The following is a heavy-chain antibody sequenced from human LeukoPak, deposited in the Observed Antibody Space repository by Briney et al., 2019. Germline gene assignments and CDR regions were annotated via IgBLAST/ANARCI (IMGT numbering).Heavy chain of an antibody. D-gene: IGHD3-10*01. V-gene: IGHV3-30*02. J-gene: IGHJ4*02. Sequence: SGGSLRLSCAASGFTFSSYGMHWVRQAPGKGLEWVAFIRYDGSNKYYADSVKGRFTISRDNSKNTLYLQMNSLRAEDTAVYYCAKDQLLWFGELERVGYFDYWGQGTLVTVSS. CDR3: AKDQLLWFGELERVGYFDY. CDR1: GFTFSSYG. CDR2: IRYDGSNK.